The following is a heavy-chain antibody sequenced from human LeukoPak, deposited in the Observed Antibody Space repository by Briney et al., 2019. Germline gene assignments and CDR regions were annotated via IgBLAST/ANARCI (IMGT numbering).Heavy chain of an antibody. CDR3: ARATMVREFSAGY. Sequence: ASVKVSCKASGYTFTIYDINWVRQATGQGLEWMGWMNPNSGNTGYAQKFQGRVTMTRNTSISTAYMELSSLRSEDTAVYYCARATMVREFSAGYWGQGTLVTVSS. V-gene: IGHV1-8*02. CDR1: GYTFTIYD. D-gene: IGHD3-10*01. J-gene: IGHJ4*02. CDR2: MNPNSGNT.